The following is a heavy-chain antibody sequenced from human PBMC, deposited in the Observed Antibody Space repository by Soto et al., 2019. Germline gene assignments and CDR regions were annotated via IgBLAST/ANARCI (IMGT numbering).Heavy chain of an antibody. CDR1: GGSFSGYY. CDR3: ARGPSRGGGSYYRGNSGYARYYFDY. J-gene: IGHJ4*02. CDR2: INHSGST. V-gene: IGHV4-34*01. Sequence: QVQLQQWGAGLLKPSETLSLTCAVYGGSFSGYYWSWIRQPPGKGLEWIGEINHSGSTNYNPSLKSRVTISVDTSKNQFSLKLGSVTAAETAVYYCARGPSRGGGSYYRGNSGYARYYFDYWGQGTLVTVSS. D-gene: IGHD3-10*01.